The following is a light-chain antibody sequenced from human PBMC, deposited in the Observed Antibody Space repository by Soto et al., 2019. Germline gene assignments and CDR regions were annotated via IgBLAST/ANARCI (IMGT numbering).Light chain of an antibody. Sequence: QSALTQPASVSGSPGQSITLSCTVTSSDIGGYDYVSWYQRHPGKAPKLIIYDVNNRPSGVSNRFSGSKSGNTASLTISGLQAEDEADYYCTSYASGSSHVVFGGGTQLTVL. CDR2: DVN. V-gene: IGLV2-14*01. CDR1: SSDIGGYDY. CDR3: TSYASGSSHVV. J-gene: IGLJ2*01.